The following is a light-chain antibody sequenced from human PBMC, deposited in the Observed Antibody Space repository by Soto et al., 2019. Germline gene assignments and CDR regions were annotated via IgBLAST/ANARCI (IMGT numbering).Light chain of an antibody. CDR3: CSYATGSTML. V-gene: IGLV2-23*02. Sequence: QSALTQPASVSGSPGQTITISCTGTSSDVGSYNLVSWYQLHPGKAPKLMIYEVNKRPSGVSNRFSGSKSGNTASRTISGLQAEDEADYFCCSYATGSTMLFGGGTKLTVL. J-gene: IGLJ2*01. CDR2: EVN. CDR1: SSDVGSYNL.